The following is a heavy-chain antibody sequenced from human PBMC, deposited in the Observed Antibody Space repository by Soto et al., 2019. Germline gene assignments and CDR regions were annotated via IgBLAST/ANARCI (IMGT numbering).Heavy chain of an antibody. J-gene: IGHJ5*02. Sequence: SETLSLTCTVSGAYIRGFYWSWLRKSAGKGLEWIGRIYATGTTDYNPSLKSRVMMSVDTSKRQFSLKLRSVTAADTAVYYCVRDGTKTLRDWFDPWGQGMSVTVSS. CDR3: VRDGTKTLRDWFDP. CDR1: GAYIRGFY. V-gene: IGHV4-4*07. CDR2: IYATGTT. D-gene: IGHD1-1*01.